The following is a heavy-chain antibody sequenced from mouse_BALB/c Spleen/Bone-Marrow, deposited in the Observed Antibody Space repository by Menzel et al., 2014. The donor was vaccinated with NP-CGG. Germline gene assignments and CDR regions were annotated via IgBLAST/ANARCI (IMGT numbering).Heavy chain of an antibody. CDR3: ARRGHGFAWFAY. CDR1: GYTFSSYW. V-gene: IGHV1-9*01. D-gene: IGHD1-2*01. CDR2: ILPGSGST. J-gene: IGHJ3*01. Sequence: VQLQQSGTELMKPGASVTISCKATGYTFSSYWIEWVNQRPGHGLEWIGEILPGSGSTNYNEKFKGKATFTADTSSNTAYMRLSSLTSEDSAVYYCARRGHGFAWFAYWGQGTLVTVSA.